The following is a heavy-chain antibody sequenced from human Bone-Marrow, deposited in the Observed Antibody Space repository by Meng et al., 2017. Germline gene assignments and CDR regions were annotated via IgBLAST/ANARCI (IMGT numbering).Heavy chain of an antibody. V-gene: IGHV4-31*03. CDR2: IYYSGST. D-gene: IGHD4-17*01. CDR1: GGSTSSGNPY. Sequence: QQPLKDSRPGLVKPSHTLPLTCTVSGGSTSSGNPYWSWIRQHPGKGLEYIGYIYYSGSTYYNPSLKSRVIISVDTSKNQFSLRLNSVTAADTAVYYCASLYGDSSVWYLDLWGRGTLVTVSS. CDR3: ASLYGDSSVWYLDL. J-gene: IGHJ2*01.